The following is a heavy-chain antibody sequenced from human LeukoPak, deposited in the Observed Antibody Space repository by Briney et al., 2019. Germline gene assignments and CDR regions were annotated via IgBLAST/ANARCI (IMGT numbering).Heavy chain of an antibody. D-gene: IGHD1-26*01. V-gene: IGHV3-72*01. CDR3: ARSGSYSYLEY. J-gene: IGHJ4*02. CDR1: GFTFSDHY. CDR2: TRNKANSYTT. Sequence: GGSLRLSCAASGFTFSDHYMDWVRQAPGKGLEWVGRTRNKANSYTTEYAASVKGRFTISRDDSKNSLYVQMNSLKNEDTAVYYCARSGSYSYLEYWGQGTLVTVSS.